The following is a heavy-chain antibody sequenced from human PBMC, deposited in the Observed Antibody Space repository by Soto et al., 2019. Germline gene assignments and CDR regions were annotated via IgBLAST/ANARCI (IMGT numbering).Heavy chain of an antibody. V-gene: IGHV1-46*03. CDR2: INPSGGSA. CDR1: GYSFTSYY. Sequence: ASVKVSCKASGYSFTSYYVHWVRQAPGQGREWMGVINPSGGSATNAQRFQGRVTMTRDTSTSTVYMELYSLRSEDTAVYYCARSPTNYYYMDVWGQGTTVTVSS. CDR3: ARSPTNYYYMDV. J-gene: IGHJ6*03.